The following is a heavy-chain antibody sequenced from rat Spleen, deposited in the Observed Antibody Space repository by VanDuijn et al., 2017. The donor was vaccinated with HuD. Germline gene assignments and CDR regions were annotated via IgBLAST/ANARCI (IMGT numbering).Heavy chain of an antibody. CDR3: ARHLTTVVPCDY. J-gene: IGHJ2*01. CDR2: INTDGGKN. D-gene: IGHD1-8*01. V-gene: IGHV5-31*01. CDR1: GFTFNDYW. Sequence: EVQLVESGGGLVQPGRSLKLSCVASGFTFNDYWMYWVRQAPGKGLEWVSSINTDGGKNYYPDSVKGRFTISRDNAKSTLYLKMDSLRSEDTATYYCARHLTTVVPCDYWGQGGVVTVSS.